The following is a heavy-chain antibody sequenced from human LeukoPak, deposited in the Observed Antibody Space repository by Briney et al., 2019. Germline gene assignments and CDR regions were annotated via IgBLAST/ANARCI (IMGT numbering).Heavy chain of an antibody. Sequence: ASVTVSCKASGYTFTGYFLHWVRQAPGQGLEWMGWINPNSGATKYAQKFQGRVTMTRDTSISTAYMELSRLISDDTAMYYCARDFDYHLLRFDPWGQGTLVTVSS. CDR3: ARDFDYHLLRFDP. D-gene: IGHD3-9*01. CDR2: INPNSGAT. J-gene: IGHJ5*02. CDR1: GYTFTGYF. V-gene: IGHV1-2*02.